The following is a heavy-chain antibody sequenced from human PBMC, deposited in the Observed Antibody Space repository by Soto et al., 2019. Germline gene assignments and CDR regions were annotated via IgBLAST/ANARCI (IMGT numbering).Heavy chain of an antibody. J-gene: IGHJ4*02. CDR2: ISGSGDST. V-gene: IGHV3-23*01. CDR3: AKETLGYCSSGSCRIDY. CDR1: GFTFSSYA. D-gene: IGHD2-15*01. Sequence: EVQLLESGGGLVQPGGSLRLSCAASGFTFSSYAMSWVRQAPGKGLEWVSTISGSGDSTYYADSVRGRFTISRDNSKNTLYLQMNRVRAEDTAVYYCAKETLGYCSSGSCRIDYWGQGTLVTVSS.